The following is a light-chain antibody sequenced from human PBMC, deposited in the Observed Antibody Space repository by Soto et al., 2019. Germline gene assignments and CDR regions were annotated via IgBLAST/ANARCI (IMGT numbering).Light chain of an antibody. V-gene: IGKV3-20*01. CDR1: QSVINNY. J-gene: IGKJ1*01. Sequence: EIVLTQSPGTLSLSPGQRATLSCRASQSVINNYLAWYQQKPGQAPRLLIYGASNTASGFPDRFSGSGSGTDFTLTISRLEPEDFAVYHCQQYGSSPRTFGQGTKVEMK. CDR2: GAS. CDR3: QQYGSSPRT.